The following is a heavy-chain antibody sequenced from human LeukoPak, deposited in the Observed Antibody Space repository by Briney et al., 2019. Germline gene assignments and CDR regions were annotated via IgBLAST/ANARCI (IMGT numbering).Heavy chain of an antibody. CDR3: AKDSGSYYVSED. V-gene: IGHV3-30*18. J-gene: IGHJ4*02. CDR1: GYTFSSYD. Sequence: GGSLRLSCAASGYTFSSYDIHWVRQAPGKGLEWVALISYDGSNKYYADSVKGRFTISRDNSKNTLYLQMNSLRAEDTAVYYCAKDSGSYYVSEDWGQGPLVTVSS. CDR2: ISYDGSNK. D-gene: IGHD1-26*01.